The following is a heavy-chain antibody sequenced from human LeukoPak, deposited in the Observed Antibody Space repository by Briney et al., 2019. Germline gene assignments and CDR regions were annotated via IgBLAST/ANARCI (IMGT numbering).Heavy chain of an antibody. CDR1: GFTFSNYC. D-gene: IGHD3-3*01. CDR3: ERDNGVVQGATDMDA. CDR2: INQDGSEK. V-gene: IGHV3-7*01. Sequence: GGSLRLSCPSSGFTFSNYCMPWVRQAPGKGLEWVADINQDGSEKLYVNSVRGRFTISRDNAKMSLFLQMNSLRAEDTAVYYCERDNGVVQGATDMDAWGKGTTVTVS. J-gene: IGHJ6*03.